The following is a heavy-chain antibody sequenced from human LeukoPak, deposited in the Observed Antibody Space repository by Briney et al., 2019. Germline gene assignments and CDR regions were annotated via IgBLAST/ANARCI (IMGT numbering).Heavy chain of an antibody. Sequence: ASVKVSCKASGYTFTDYGISWVRQAPGQGPEWMGWISAYNGNTNYAQKLQGRVTMTTDTSTSTAYMELRSLRSDDTAVYYCARNLRPERWLVLDWFDPWGQGSLVTVSS. D-gene: IGHD6-19*01. V-gene: IGHV1-18*01. CDR3: ARNLRPERWLVLDWFDP. CDR1: GYTFTDYG. CDR2: ISAYNGNT. J-gene: IGHJ5*02.